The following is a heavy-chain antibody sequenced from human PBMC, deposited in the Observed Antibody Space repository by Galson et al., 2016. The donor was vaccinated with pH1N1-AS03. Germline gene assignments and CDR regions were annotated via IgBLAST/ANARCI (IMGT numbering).Heavy chain of an antibody. D-gene: IGHD7-27*01. V-gene: IGHV3-7*01. Sequence: SLRLSCAASGFRFGDYWGTWVRQAAGKGLEWVATMSKDGSEKYYVDSVKGRFTSSRDNPKNSLYLQMNNLRAEDTAIYYCTRLGPSSVFDFWGQGALVTVSS. CDR3: TRLGPSSVFDF. CDR2: MSKDGSEK. CDR1: GFRFGDYW. J-gene: IGHJ4*02.